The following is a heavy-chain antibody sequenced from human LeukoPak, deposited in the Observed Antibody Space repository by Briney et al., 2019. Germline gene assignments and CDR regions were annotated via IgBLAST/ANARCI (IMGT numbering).Heavy chain of an antibody. CDR3: AKENYDILTGYYSGEYYFDY. CDR2: ISGSGGST. CDR1: GFTFSSYG. Sequence: GGSLRLSCAASGFTFSSYGMSWVRQAPGKGLEGVSAISGSGGSTYYADSVKGRFTISRDNSKNTLYLQMNSLRAEDTAVYYCAKENYDILTGYYSGEYYFDYWGQGTLVTVSS. D-gene: IGHD3-9*01. J-gene: IGHJ4*02. V-gene: IGHV3-23*01.